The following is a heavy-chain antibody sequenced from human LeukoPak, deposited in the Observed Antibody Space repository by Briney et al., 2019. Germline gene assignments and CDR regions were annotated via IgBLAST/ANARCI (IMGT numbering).Heavy chain of an antibody. Sequence: GGSLRLSCAAPGFTFSSYDMHWVRQATGKGLEWVSAIGVAANTFYSGSVKGRFTISRENAKNSLYLLMTSLRAEDTAVYYCARQNTPHGNFDYWGQGILVTVSS. CDR2: IGVAANT. V-gene: IGHV3-13*01. D-gene: IGHD1-26*01. CDR1: GFTFSSYD. CDR3: ARQNTPHGNFDY. J-gene: IGHJ4*02.